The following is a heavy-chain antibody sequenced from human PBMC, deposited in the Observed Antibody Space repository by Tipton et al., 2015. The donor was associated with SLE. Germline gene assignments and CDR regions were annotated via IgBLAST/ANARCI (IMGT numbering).Heavy chain of an antibody. D-gene: IGHD5-12*01. CDR1: GGAVIHNY. J-gene: IGHJ6*02. CDR2: IYYSGST. Sequence: TLSLTCSVSGGAVIHNYWSWIRQPPGKGLEWIGYIYYSGSTNYNPSLKSRVTISVDTSKNQFSLKLSSVTAADTAVYYCARGWGYDSLYYYYGMDVWGQGTTVTVSS. CDR3: ARGWGYDSLYYYYGMDV. V-gene: IGHV4-59*02.